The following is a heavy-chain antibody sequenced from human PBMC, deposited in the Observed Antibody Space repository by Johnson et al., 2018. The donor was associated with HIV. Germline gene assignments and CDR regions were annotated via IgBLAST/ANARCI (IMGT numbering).Heavy chain of an antibody. Sequence: VQLVESGGGLVQPGRSLRLSCAASGFSFDDYAMNWVRQAPGKGLEWVSGISWNSGNIVYADSVKGRFTISRDSAKTSVYLQMNSLRPEDTALYYCARGGTMIVVVITYDAFDIWGQGTMVTVAS. V-gene: IGHV3-9*01. D-gene: IGHD3-22*01. J-gene: IGHJ3*02. CDR1: GFSFDDYA. CDR3: ARGGTMIVVVITYDAFDI. CDR2: ISWNSGNI.